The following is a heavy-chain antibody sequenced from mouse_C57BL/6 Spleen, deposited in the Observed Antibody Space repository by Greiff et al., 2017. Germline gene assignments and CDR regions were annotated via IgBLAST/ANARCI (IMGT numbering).Heavy chain of an antibody. D-gene: IGHD4-1*01. V-gene: IGHV1-69*01. CDR1: GYTFTSYW. CDR2: IDPSDSYT. Sequence: QVQLQQPGAELVMPGASVKLSCKASGYTFTSYWMHWVKQRPGQGLEWIGEIDPSDSYTNYNQKFKGKSTLTVDKSSSTAYMQLSSLTSEDSAVYYCARPWDGRNYYAMDYWGQGTSVTVSS. J-gene: IGHJ4*01. CDR3: ARPWDGRNYYAMDY.